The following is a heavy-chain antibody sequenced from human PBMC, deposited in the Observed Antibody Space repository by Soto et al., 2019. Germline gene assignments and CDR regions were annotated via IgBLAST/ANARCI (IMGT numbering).Heavy chain of an antibody. J-gene: IGHJ4*02. Sequence: SETLSLTCTVSGGSISSSSYYWGWIRQPPGKGLEWIGSIYYSGSTYYNPSLKSRVTISVDTSKNQFSLKLSSVTAADTAVYYCARSLRGYSYGDLFDYWGQGTLVTVSS. CDR2: IYYSGST. V-gene: IGHV4-39*01. D-gene: IGHD5-18*01. CDR3: ARSLRGYSYGDLFDY. CDR1: GGSISSSSYY.